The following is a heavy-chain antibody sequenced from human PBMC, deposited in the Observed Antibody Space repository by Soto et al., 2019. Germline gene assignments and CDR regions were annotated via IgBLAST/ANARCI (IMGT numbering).Heavy chain of an antibody. CDR3: AAHLKTTMTVYWYFDL. Sequence: ASVKVSCKVSGYTLTELSMHWVRQAPGKGLEWMGGFDPEDGETIYAQKFQGRVTMTEDTSKKQFSLKLSSVTAADTAVYYCAAHLKTTMTVYWYFDLWGRGTLVTVSS. V-gene: IGHV1-24*01. D-gene: IGHD4-17*01. CDR1: GYTLTELS. CDR2: FDPEDGET. J-gene: IGHJ2*01.